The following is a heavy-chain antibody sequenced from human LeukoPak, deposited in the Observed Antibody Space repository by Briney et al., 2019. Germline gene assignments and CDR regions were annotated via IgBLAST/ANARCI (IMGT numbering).Heavy chain of an antibody. D-gene: IGHD2-2*01. CDR2: MNPNSGNT. CDR3: ARFYCSSTSCYSSSFDP. J-gene: IGHJ5*02. CDR1: GYTFTSYD. V-gene: IGHV1-8*01. Sequence: ASVKVSCKASGYTFTSYDINWVRQATGQGLEWMGWMNPNSGNTGYAQKFQGRVTMTRNTSISTAYMELSSLRSEDTAVYYCARFYCSSTSCYSSSFDPWGQGTLVTVSS.